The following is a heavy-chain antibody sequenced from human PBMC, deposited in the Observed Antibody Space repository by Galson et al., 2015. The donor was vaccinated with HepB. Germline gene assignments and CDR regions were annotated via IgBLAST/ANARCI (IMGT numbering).Heavy chain of an antibody. CDR1: GGTFSSYA. V-gene: IGHV1-69*13. D-gene: IGHD2-2*03. Sequence: SVKVSCKASGGTFSSYAISWVRQAPGQGLEWMGGIIPISGTTNYAQKFQGRVTITADESTSTAYMELSSLRSEDTAVYYCARMGIVVVPAAYRGEAKYYYYGMDVWGQGTTVTVSS. J-gene: IGHJ6*02. CDR3: ARMGIVVVPAAYRGEAKYYYYGMDV. CDR2: IIPISGTT.